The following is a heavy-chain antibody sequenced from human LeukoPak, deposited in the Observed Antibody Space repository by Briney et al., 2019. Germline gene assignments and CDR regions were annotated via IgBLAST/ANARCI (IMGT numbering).Heavy chain of an antibody. CDR1: GFTFSSYA. CDR3: ARRTRGSSGGYFDY. D-gene: IGHD1-26*01. Sequence: GGSLRLSCAASGFTFSSYAMSWVRQAPGRGLEWVSTISDSGGNTYYADSVKGRFTISRGNSKNTLHVQMNSLRAEDTAVYYCARRTRGSSGGYFDYWGQGTLVAVYS. CDR2: ISDSGGNT. V-gene: IGHV3-23*01. J-gene: IGHJ4*02.